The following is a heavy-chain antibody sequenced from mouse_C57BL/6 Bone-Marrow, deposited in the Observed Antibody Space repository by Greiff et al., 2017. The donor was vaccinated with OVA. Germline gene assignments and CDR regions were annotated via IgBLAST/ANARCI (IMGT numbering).Heavy chain of an antibody. D-gene: IGHD2-3*01. Sequence: EVKLMESEGGLVQPGSSMKLSCTASGFTFSDYYMAWVRQVPEKGLEWVANINYDGSSTYYLDSLKSRFIISRDNAKNILYLQMSSLKSEDTATYYCARVYDSKEYLDYWGQGTTLTVSS. CDR1: GFTFSDYY. V-gene: IGHV5-16*01. CDR2: INYDGSST. CDR3: ARVYDSKEYLDY. J-gene: IGHJ2*01.